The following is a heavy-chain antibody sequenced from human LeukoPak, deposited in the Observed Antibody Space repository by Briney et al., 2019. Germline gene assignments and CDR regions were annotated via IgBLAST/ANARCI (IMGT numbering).Heavy chain of an antibody. Sequence: GGSLRLSCAASGFTFSDSYMSWIRQAPGKGLEWVSYISSSSSYTNYADSVKGRFTISRDNAKNSLYLQVNSLRAEDTAVYYCARGTGTTAYFDYWGQGTLVTVPS. D-gene: IGHD1-1*01. V-gene: IGHV3-11*06. CDR2: ISSSSSYT. CDR1: GFTFSDSY. J-gene: IGHJ4*02. CDR3: ARGTGTTAYFDY.